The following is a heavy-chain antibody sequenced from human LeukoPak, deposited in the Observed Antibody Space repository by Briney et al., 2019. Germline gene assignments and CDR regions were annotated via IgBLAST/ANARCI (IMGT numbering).Heavy chain of an antibody. CDR1: GYTFTTYG. CDR2: ISAYNGNT. CDR3: ASISQWWHLFDP. Sequence: ASVNVSCTASGYTFTTYGISWVRQAPGQGLEWMGWISAYNGNTNYAQKLQGRVTMTTDTSTSTAYMELRSLRSDDTAVCYCASISQWWHLFDPWGQGTLVTVSS. V-gene: IGHV1-18*01. J-gene: IGHJ5*02. D-gene: IGHD2-15*01.